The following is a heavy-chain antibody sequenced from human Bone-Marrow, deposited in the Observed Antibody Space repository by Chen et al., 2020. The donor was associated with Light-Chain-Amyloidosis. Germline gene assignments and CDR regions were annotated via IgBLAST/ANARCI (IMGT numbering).Heavy chain of an antibody. CDR2: HISKSVGGST. D-gene: IGHD2-8*01. V-gene: IGHV3-15*01. J-gene: IGHJ4*02. CDR3: ATGVTCTNGVCPAALGV. Sequence: EVQLVESGGDLVKLGGSLRLSCEVSGLTFKNAWMSWVSQAPGKGLEWTGSHISKSVGGSTDYDRVVKGRFTISRVDLKKTFLLNMRSLKTEDTAVYFCATGVTCTNGVCPAALGVWGQGTPVTVSS. CDR1: GLTFKNAW.